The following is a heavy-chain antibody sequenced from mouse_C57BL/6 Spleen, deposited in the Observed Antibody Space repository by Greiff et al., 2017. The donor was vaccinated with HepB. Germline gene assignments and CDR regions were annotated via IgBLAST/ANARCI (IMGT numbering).Heavy chain of an antibody. D-gene: IGHD1-1*01. J-gene: IGHJ4*01. CDR2: ISSGGDYI. V-gene: IGHV5-9-1*02. Sequence: DVQLVESGEGLVKPGGSLKLSCAASGFTFSSYAMSWVRQTPEKRLEWVAYISSGGDYIYYADTVKGRFTISRDNARNTLYLQMSSLKSEDTAMYYCTRDGSSYNYAMDYWGQGTSVTVSS. CDR3: TRDGSSYNYAMDY. CDR1: GFTFSSYA.